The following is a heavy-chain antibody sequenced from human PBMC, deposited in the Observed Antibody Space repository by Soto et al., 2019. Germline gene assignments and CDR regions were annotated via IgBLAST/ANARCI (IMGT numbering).Heavy chain of an antibody. CDR1: GFIFENFG. V-gene: IGHV3-23*01. J-gene: IGHJ5*02. Sequence: AGCLRLSCAASGFIFENFGMSWVRQAPGKGLEWISSISGSGFKKYYADSVKGRFTISRDNSKSTVYLELNNLSAEDTAVYHCAKNQGVELVPLATVDWFDPWGQGSVVTVSS. D-gene: IGHD1-26*01. CDR2: ISGSGFKK. CDR3: AKNQGVELVPLATVDWFDP.